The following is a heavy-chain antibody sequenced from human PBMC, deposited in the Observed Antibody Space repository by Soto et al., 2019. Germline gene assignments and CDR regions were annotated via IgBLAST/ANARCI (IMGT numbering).Heavy chain of an antibody. Sequence: QVQLVQSGAEVKKPGASVKVSCKASAYSFNSYDINWVRQATGQGLEWMGWMHSNSGNTGYAQKFQVRVTMTRNTSISTAYMELSSLRSEDTAVYYCARGPDWGRFDYWGQGTLVTVSS. CDR1: AYSFNSYD. J-gene: IGHJ4*02. CDR2: MHSNSGNT. V-gene: IGHV1-8*01. D-gene: IGHD7-27*01. CDR3: ARGPDWGRFDY.